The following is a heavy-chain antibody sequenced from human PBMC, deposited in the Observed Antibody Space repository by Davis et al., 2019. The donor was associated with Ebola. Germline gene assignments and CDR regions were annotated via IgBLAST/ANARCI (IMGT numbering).Heavy chain of an antibody. J-gene: IGHJ4*02. CDR3: ASGGYCISTSCPLDY. CDR2: ISAYNGNT. V-gene: IGHV1-18*04. D-gene: IGHD2-2*01. CDR1: GYTFTSYG. Sequence: ASVKVSCKASGYTFTSYGISWVRQAPGQGLEWMGWISAYNGNTNYAQKLQGRVTMTTDPSTSTAYMELRSLRSDDTAVYYCASGGYCISTSCPLDYWGQGTLVTVSS.